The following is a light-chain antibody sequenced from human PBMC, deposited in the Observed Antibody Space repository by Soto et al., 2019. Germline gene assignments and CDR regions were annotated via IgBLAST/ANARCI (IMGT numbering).Light chain of an antibody. CDR2: GAS. J-gene: IGKJ1*01. V-gene: IGKV3-15*01. Sequence: EIVMTQSPATLSVSPEERATLSCRASQSVSSNLAWYQQKPGQAPRLLIYGASTRATGIPARFSGSGSGTDFTLPISSLKYEEGEVYYCQQYNNWPRRKFGQGTKVDIK. CDR1: QSVSSN. CDR3: QQYNNWPRRK.